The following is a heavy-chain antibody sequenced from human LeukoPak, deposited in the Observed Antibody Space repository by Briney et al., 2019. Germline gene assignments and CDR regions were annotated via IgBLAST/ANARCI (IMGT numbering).Heavy chain of an antibody. CDR3: ARLGYGDYEWFDP. Sequence: SETLSLTCTVSGGSISSYYWSWIRQPPGKGLEWIGYIYYSESTNYNPSLKSRVTISVDTSKNQFSLKLSSVTAADTAVYYCARLGYGDYEWFDPWGQGTPVTVSS. D-gene: IGHD4-17*01. J-gene: IGHJ5*02. CDR2: IYYSEST. V-gene: IGHV4-59*08. CDR1: GGSISSYY.